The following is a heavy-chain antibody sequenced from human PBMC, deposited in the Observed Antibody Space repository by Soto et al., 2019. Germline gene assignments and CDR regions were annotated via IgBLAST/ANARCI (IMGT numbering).Heavy chain of an antibody. J-gene: IGHJ4*02. V-gene: IGHV3-23*01. CDR3: ATFLHDFSIGHPRYFEY. Sequence: EVQLLESGGGLVQPGGSLRLSCTASGLTFSSDVMSWVRQAPGKGLEWVSGISADDGSTYYADSVQGRFTISRDTYKSTLYLQMNSLRAEDTAVYFCATFLHDFSIGHPRYFEYWGQGTLVTVSS. D-gene: IGHD3-3*01. CDR2: ISADDGST. CDR1: GLTFSSDV.